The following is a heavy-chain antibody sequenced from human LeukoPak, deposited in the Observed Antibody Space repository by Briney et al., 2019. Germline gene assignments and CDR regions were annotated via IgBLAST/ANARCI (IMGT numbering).Heavy chain of an antibody. CDR2: IKPNSGGT. V-gene: IGHV1-2*02. CDR1: GYTFTGDY. Sequence: ASVKLSCKASGYTFTGDYMHWVRNAPGQGLGWMGWIKPNSGGTTYAKQFQGRVTMTRVTSISTAFIELSRSMSADTTVYYCSAIAVYSSCWYRGVLDYWGQGTLVTVSS. J-gene: IGHJ4*02. CDR3: SAIAVYSSCWYRGVLDY. D-gene: IGHD6-13*01.